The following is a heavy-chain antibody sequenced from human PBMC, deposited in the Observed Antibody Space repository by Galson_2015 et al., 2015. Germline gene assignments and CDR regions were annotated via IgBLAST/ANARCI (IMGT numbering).Heavy chain of an antibody. Sequence: SLRLSCAASGLTFSSYAMHWVRQAPGKGLEWVAVISYDGSNKYYADSVKGRFTISRDNSKNTLYLQMNSLRAEDTAVYYCARETTPEDIAVAGHFDYWGQGTLVTVSS. CDR1: GLTFSSYA. V-gene: IGHV3-30-3*01. J-gene: IGHJ4*02. CDR2: ISYDGSNK. D-gene: IGHD6-19*01. CDR3: ARETTPEDIAVAGHFDY.